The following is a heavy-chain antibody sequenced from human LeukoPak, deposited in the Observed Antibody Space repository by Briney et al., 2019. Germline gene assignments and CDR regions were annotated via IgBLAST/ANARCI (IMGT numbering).Heavy chain of an antibody. J-gene: IGHJ4*02. CDR1: GFSFSASS. D-gene: IGHD2-15*01. Sequence: GGPLRLSCEASGFSFSASSMNWVRQAPGKGLEWVSSMSSGGTYIYYADSGRGRFTISRDNAKNSLYLLMNSLRVEDTAVYYCARDRPTDASRRFVVQWGQGTLVTVSS. V-gene: IGHV3-21*01. CDR3: ARDRPTDASRRFVVQ. CDR2: MSSGGTYI.